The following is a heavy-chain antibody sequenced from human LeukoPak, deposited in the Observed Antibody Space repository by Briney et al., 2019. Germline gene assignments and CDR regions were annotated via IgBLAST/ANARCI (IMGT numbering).Heavy chain of an antibody. CDR2: IKQDGSEK. D-gene: IGHD4-23*01. CDR1: GFTFSSYW. J-gene: IGHJ4*02. Sequence: GGSLRLSCAASGFTFSSYWMSWVRQAPGKGLEWVANIKQDGSEKYYVDSVKGRFTISRDNAKNSLHLQMNSLRAEDTAVYYCAKDHPYGGLDYWGQGTLVTVSS. CDR3: AKDHPYGGLDY. V-gene: IGHV3-7*03.